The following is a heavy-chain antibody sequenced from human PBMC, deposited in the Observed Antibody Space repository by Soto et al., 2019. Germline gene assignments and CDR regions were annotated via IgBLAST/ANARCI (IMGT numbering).Heavy chain of an antibody. V-gene: IGHV3-21*01. J-gene: IGHJ4*02. CDR1: GFTFSSYS. CDR3: ARGTEYYDFWSGWGPLDY. Sequence: GGSLRLSCAASGFTFSSYSMNWVRQAPGKGLEWVSSISSSSSYIYYADSVKGRFTISRDNAKNSLYLQMNSLRAEDTAVYYCARGTEYYDFWSGWGPLDYWGQGTLVTVSS. CDR2: ISSSSSYI. D-gene: IGHD3-3*01.